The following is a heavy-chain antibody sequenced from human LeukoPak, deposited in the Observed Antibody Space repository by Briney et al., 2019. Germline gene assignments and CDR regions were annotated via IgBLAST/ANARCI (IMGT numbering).Heavy chain of an antibody. CDR1: GGSISSYY. D-gene: IGHD1-26*01. CDR3: AGGSAGVGSINY. CDR2: VYYSGST. J-gene: IGHJ4*02. V-gene: IGHV4-59*01. Sequence: PSETPSLTCSVSGGSISSYYWSWTRQPPGKGLEWIGYVYYSGSTSYNPSLRGRVTISIDTSKNQFSLKLNSVTAADTAVYYCAGGSAGVGSINYWGQGSLVTVSS.